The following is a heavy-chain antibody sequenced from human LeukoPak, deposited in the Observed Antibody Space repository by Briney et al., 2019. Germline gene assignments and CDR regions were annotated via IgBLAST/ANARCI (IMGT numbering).Heavy chain of an antibody. CDR2: ISYDGRSK. J-gene: IGHJ4*02. D-gene: IGHD5-12*01. CDR3: AKGGVATVDYLDY. Sequence: PGRSLRLSCAASGFTFGSYGMHWVRQAPGKGLEWVAVISYDGRSKYYSDSAKGRFTISRDDSKNTQYLQMNSLRGEDTAVYFCAKGGVATVDYLDYWGQGTLVTVSS. V-gene: IGHV3-30*18. CDR1: GFTFGSYG.